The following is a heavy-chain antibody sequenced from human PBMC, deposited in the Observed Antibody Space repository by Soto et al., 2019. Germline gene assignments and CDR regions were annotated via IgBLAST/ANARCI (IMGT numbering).Heavy chain of an antibody. J-gene: IGHJ4*02. CDR3: ARILWHGLNFYYFDY. D-gene: IGHD1-20*01. Sequence: ASVKVSCKASGYTFTSYYMHWVRQAPGQGLEWMGIINPSGGSTSYAQKFQGRVTMTRDTSTSTVYMELSSLRSEDTATYYCARILWHGLNFYYFDYWGQGTLVTVSS. CDR1: GYTFTSYY. V-gene: IGHV1-46*01. CDR2: INPSGGST.